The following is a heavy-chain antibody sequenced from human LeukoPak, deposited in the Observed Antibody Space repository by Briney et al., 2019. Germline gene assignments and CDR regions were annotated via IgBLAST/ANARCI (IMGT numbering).Heavy chain of an antibody. CDR3: AREIAVAVDY. CDR2: IWYDGSSK. Sequence: PGRSLRLSCAASGFTFSSYGMHWVRQAPARGLEWVAVIWYDGSSKYYAGSVKGRFTISRDNSKNTLYLQMNSPRAEETAVYYCAREIAVAVDYWGQGTLVTVSS. J-gene: IGHJ4*02. V-gene: IGHV3-33*01. CDR1: GFTFSSYG. D-gene: IGHD6-19*01.